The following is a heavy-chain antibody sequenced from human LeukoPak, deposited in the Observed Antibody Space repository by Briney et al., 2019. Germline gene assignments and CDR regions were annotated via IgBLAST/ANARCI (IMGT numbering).Heavy chain of an antibody. J-gene: IGHJ3*02. V-gene: IGHV1-2*06. Sequence: ASVKVSCKASGYTFTGSYINWVRQAPGHGLEWMGRINPNSGDTNVAQKFQGRVTLTRDTSISTSYMELSSLRSDDTAVYFCAKVREVGTNIEVVVVDISGAFDMWGQGTKVTVSS. D-gene: IGHD2-15*01. CDR1: GYTFTGSY. CDR2: INPNSGDT. CDR3: AKVREVGTNIEVVVVDISGAFDM.